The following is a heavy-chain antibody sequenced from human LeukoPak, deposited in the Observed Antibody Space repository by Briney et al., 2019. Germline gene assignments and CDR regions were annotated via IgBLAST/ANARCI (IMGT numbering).Heavy chain of an antibody. V-gene: IGHV3-30*04. Sequence: GGSLRLSCAASGFTFSNYAMHWVRQAPGKGLEWVAVISYDGRNIYYADSVKGRFTISRDKPKNTLYLQMNSLRAEDTAVYYCARAAAETGSFRDNWFDPWGQGTLVTVSS. CDR3: ARAAAETGSFRDNWFDP. CDR2: ISYDGRNI. J-gene: IGHJ5*02. D-gene: IGHD3-9*01. CDR1: GFTFSNYA.